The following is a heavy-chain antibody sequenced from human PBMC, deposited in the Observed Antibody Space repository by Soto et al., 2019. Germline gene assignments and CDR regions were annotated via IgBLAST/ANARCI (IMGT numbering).Heavy chain of an antibody. Sequence: QVQLVQSGAEVKKPGASVKVSCKASGYTFTSYGISWVRQAPGQGLEWMGWISAYNGNTNYAQKLQGRVTMTTDTSTSTAYMELRSLRSDDTAVYYCARDTTTLTRYYYYGMDVWGQGTTVTVSS. V-gene: IGHV1-18*01. CDR3: ARDTTTLTRYYYYGMDV. J-gene: IGHJ6*02. CDR1: GYTFTSYG. CDR2: ISAYNGNT. D-gene: IGHD4-17*01.